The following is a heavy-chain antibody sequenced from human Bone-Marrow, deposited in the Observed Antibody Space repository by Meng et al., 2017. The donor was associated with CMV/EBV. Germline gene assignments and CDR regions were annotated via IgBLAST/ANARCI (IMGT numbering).Heavy chain of an antibody. D-gene: IGHD1-14*01. J-gene: IGHJ4*02. CDR1: GFTFSVFN. CDR3: ATTTDPRNY. V-gene: IGHV3-21*01. Sequence: GESLKISCAASGFTFSVFNMNWIRQAPGKGLEWVSSISPTSTYIHYADSVKGRFTISRDNAQNSLYLQMNSLRAGDTAVYYCATTTDPRNYWGQGQLVNVSS. CDR2: ISPTSTYI.